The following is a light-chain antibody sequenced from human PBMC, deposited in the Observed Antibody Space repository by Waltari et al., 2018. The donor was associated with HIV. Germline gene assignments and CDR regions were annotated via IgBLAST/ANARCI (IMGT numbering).Light chain of an antibody. CDR2: DDT. CDR1: NAESKS. J-gene: IGLJ1*01. Sequence: SYVLTQPASVFVAPGQTANVTSGGDNAESKSVHWYQQRAGKAPILVLYDDTDRPSVIPERFSGSNFGNTATLTISRVEAEDEGDYYCHVWESSSDEYVFGTGTKVTV. CDR3: HVWESSSDEYV. V-gene: IGLV3-21*02.